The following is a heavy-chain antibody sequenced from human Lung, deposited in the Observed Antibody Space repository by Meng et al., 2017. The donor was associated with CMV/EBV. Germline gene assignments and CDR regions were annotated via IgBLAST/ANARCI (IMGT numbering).Heavy chain of an antibody. J-gene: IGHJ4*02. V-gene: IGHV3-23*01. CDR1: GFTFSSYA. CDR3: AKDRPMYYDFWSGLDY. CDR2: ISGSGGST. Sequence: LTXAASGFTFSSYAMSWVRQAPGKGLEWVSAISGSGGSTYYADSVKGRFTISRDNSKNTLYLQMNSLRAEDTAVYYCAKDRPMYYDFWSGLDYWGQGXLVTVSS. D-gene: IGHD3-3*01.